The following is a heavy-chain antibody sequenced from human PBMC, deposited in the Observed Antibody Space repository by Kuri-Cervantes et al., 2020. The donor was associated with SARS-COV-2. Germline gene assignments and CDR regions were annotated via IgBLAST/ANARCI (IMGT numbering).Heavy chain of an antibody. J-gene: IGHJ6*02. CDR2: INSVSSYV. CDR3: ARGYDSSGYEIYYYYYGMDV. Sequence: GESLKISCAGSGFTFSGHSMNWVRQAPGKGLEWVSSINSVSSYVYYADSVKGRFTISRDNAKNSLYLQMNSLRAEDTAVYYCARGYDSSGYEIYYYYYGMDVWGQGTTVTVSS. CDR1: GFTFSGHS. V-gene: IGHV3-21*01. D-gene: IGHD3-22*01.